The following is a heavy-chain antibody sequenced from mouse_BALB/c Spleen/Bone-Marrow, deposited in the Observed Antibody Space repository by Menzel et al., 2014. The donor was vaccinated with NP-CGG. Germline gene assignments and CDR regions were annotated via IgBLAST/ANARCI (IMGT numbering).Heavy chain of an antibody. CDR3: ARRDYGPAWFTY. CDR1: GYTFTEST. CDR2: INPNNGAT. V-gene: IGHV1-18*01. J-gene: IGHJ3*01. D-gene: IGHD1-1*01. Sequence: VQLQQSGPELVKPGASVKISCKTSGYTFTESTINWVKQSHGKSLKWIGGINPNNGATGYNQKFKGKATLTVDKSSSTAYLELRSLTSDDSAVYYCARRDYGPAWFTYWGQGTLVTVSA.